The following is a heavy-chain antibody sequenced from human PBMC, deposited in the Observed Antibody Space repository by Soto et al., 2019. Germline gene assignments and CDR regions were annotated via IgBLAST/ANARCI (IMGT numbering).Heavy chain of an antibody. CDR2: IYTRGST. V-gene: IGHV4-4*07. CDR1: GGSLSSYY. CDR3: ARERSYDSPDFDY. Sequence: QVQLQESGPGLVKPSETLSLTCTVSGGSLSSYYWRWIRQPAGKGLEWIGRIYTRGSTNYNPSLKSRGTRSVDTSKNQFSLKLSSVTAADTAVYYCARERSYDSPDFDYWGQGTLVTFSS. D-gene: IGHD3-3*01. J-gene: IGHJ4*02.